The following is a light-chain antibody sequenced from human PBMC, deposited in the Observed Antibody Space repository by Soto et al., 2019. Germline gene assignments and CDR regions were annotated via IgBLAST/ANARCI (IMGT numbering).Light chain of an antibody. CDR3: SSYADTNNYV. J-gene: IGLJ1*01. CDR1: SSSVGGYNF. V-gene: IGLV2-8*01. CDR2: EVS. Sequence: QSALTQPPSASGSPGQSVTISCTGTSSSVGGYNFVSWYQHHPGKAPKLLIYEVSHRPSGVPDRFSGSKSGNTASLTVSGLQAEDEADYFCSSYADTNNYVFGTGTKVTV.